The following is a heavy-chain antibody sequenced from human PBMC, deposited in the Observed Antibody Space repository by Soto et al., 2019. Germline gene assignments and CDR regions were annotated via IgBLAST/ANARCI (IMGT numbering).Heavy chain of an antibody. V-gene: IGHV4-39*01. D-gene: IGHD6-13*01. CDR1: GGSISSSSYY. Sequence: SETLSLTCTVSGGSISSSSYYWGWIRQPPGKGLEWIGSIYYSGSTYYNPSLKSRVTISVDTSKNQFSLKLSSVTAADTAVYYCARHVGRSSWYFLYYGMDVWGQGTTVTVSS. J-gene: IGHJ6*02. CDR3: ARHVGRSSWYFLYYGMDV. CDR2: IYYSGST.